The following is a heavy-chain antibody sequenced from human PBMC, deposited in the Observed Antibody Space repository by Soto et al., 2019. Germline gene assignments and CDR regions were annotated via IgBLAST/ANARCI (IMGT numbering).Heavy chain of an antibody. J-gene: IGHJ3*02. CDR3: ASSSYGGNFAFDI. D-gene: IGHD2-21*01. CDR1: GFTFSSYA. V-gene: IGHV3-64*01. CDR2: ISSNGGST. Sequence: GGSLRLSCAASGFTFSSYAMHWVRQAPGKGLEYVSAISSNGGSTYYANSVKGRFTISRDNSKNTLHLQMGSLRAEDMAVYYCASSSYGGNFAFDIWGQGTMVTVSS.